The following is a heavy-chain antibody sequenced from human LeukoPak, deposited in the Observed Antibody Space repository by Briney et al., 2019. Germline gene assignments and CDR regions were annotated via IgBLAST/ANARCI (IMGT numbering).Heavy chain of an antibody. CDR2: ISGSGGST. V-gene: IGHV3-23*01. CDR1: GFTFSSYA. J-gene: IGHJ4*02. Sequence: GGSLRLSCAASGFTFSSYAMSWVRQAPGKGLGWVSSISGSGGSTYYADSVKGRFTISRDNSKNTLYLQMNSLRAEDTAVYYCATQSPRPQYYFDYWGQGTLVTVSS. CDR3: ATQSPRPQYYFDY.